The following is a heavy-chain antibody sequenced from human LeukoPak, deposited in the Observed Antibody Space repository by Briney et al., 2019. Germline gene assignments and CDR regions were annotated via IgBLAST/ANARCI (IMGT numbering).Heavy chain of an antibody. CDR2: ISYGGSNK. CDR3: ARANSTSWQNSHYYYGMDV. J-gene: IGHJ6*02. Sequence: PGGSLRLSCAASGFTFSSYAMHWVRQAPGKGLEWVAVISYGGSNKYYADSVKGRFTISRDNSKNTLYLQMNSLRAEDTAVYYCARANSTSWQNSHYYYGMDVWGQGTTVTVSS. D-gene: IGHD2-2*01. V-gene: IGHV3-30*04. CDR1: GFTFSSYA.